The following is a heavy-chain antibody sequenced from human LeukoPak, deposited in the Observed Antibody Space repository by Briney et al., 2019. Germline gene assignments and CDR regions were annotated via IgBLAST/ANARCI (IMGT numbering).Heavy chain of an antibody. V-gene: IGHV3-23*01. CDR3: AVHRAQFWCGYPFDY. Sequence: GGSLRLSCAASGFTFSSYAMSWVRQAPGKGLEWVSAISGSGGSTYYADSVKGRFTISRDNSKNILYLQMNSLRAEDTAVYYCAVHRAQFWCGYPFDYWGQGTLVTVSS. J-gene: IGHJ4*02. D-gene: IGHD3-3*01. CDR2: ISGSGGST. CDR1: GFTFSSYA.